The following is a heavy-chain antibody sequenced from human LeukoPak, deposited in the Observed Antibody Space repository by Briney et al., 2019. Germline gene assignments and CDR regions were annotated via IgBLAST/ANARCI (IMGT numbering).Heavy chain of an antibody. D-gene: IGHD2-21*02. CDR2: IKTKSKTDRGTT. CDR1: GFTFKNAW. CDR3: TTDDSGVGND. V-gene: IGHV3-15*01. J-gene: IGHJ4*02. Sequence: SGGSLRLSCVASGFTFKNAWMSWVRHAPGKGLEWVGRIKTKSKTDRGTTDYAAPVRGRFSISRDDSKNTLYLQMNSLESDDTGVYYCTTDDSGVGNDWGQGTLVTISS.